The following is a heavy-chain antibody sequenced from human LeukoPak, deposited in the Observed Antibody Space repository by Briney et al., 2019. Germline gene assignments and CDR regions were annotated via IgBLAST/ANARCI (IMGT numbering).Heavy chain of an antibody. Sequence: GGSLRLSCAASGFTFSSYSMSWVRQAPGKGLEWVSTISGSGGYTYYADSVKGRFTISRDNSKNTLYLQMNSLRAEDTAVYYCAKGSTIRWGFDYWGQGTLVTVSS. CDR3: AKGSTIRWGFDY. CDR1: GFTFSSYS. CDR2: ISGSGGYT. J-gene: IGHJ4*02. V-gene: IGHV3-23*01. D-gene: IGHD4-23*01.